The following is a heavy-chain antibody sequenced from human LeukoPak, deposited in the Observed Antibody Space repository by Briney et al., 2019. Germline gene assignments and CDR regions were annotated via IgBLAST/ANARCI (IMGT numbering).Heavy chain of an antibody. CDR1: GFTFSSYS. Sequence: GSLRLSCAASGFTFSSYSMNWVRQAPGKGLEWVSSISSSSSYIYYADSVKGRFTISRDNAKNSLYLQMNSLRAEDTAVYYCARGKGSSGRIDYWGQGTLVTVSS. J-gene: IGHJ4*02. V-gene: IGHV3-21*01. CDR3: ARGKGSSGRIDY. D-gene: IGHD3-22*01. CDR2: ISSSSSYI.